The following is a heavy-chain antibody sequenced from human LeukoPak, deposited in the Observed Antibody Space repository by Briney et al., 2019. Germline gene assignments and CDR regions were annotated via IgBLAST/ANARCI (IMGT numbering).Heavy chain of an antibody. D-gene: IGHD5-24*01. Sequence: GGSLRLSCAASGFTFSSYAMNWVRQAPGKGREWVSTISGGGARIDYADSVKGRFTLSSDNTKNTLYLQLNTLSADDTAVYYCAKDRGGSLQTRGLDYWGQGTLVTVSS. V-gene: IGHV3-23*01. CDR3: AKDRGGSLQTRGLDY. CDR1: GFTFSSYA. J-gene: IGHJ4*02. CDR2: ISGGGARI.